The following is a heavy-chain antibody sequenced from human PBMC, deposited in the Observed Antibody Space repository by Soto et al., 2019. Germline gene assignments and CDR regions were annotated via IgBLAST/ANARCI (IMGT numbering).Heavy chain of an antibody. D-gene: IGHD3-10*01. Sequence: QVQLVESGGGVVQPGRSLRLSCAASGFTFSSYGMHWVRQAPGKGLEWVAVIWYDGSNKYYADSVKGRFTISRDNSKNTLYRKMISLRDEDTAVYYCARDHGTGKAEYFQHWGQGTLVTVSS. V-gene: IGHV3-33*01. CDR3: ARDHGTGKAEYFQH. CDR2: IWYDGSNK. J-gene: IGHJ1*01. CDR1: GFTFSSYG.